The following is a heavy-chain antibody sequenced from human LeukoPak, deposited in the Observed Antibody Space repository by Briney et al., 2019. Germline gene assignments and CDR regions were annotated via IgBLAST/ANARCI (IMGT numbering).Heavy chain of an antibody. J-gene: IGHJ4*02. CDR2: IFYSGST. D-gene: IGHD3-16*01. CDR3: ARDRRGSMDY. V-gene: IGHV4-39*07. Sequence: PSETLSLTCTVSSGSISTSNYYWGWVRQPPGKALEWIGNIFYSGSTYYNPSLKSRVTISVDTSKNQFSLKLSSVTAADTAVYYCARDRRGSMDYWGQGTLVTVSS. CDR1: SGSISTSNYY.